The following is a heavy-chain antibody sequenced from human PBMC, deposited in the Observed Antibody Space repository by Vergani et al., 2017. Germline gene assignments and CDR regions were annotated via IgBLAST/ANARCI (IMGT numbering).Heavy chain of an antibody. V-gene: IGHV1-69*01. CDR1: GGTVSNYA. CDR3: ERGSVVPAAVAWDNNFYYYMDV. Sequence: QVQLVQSGAEVKKPGSSVKVSCKASGGTVSNYAISWVRQAPGQGLVWMGEVVPLFNRPNYAQRFRGRVTITADDWTNTAYLEVNSLTSEDTAVYYCERGSVVPAAVAWDNNFYYYMDVWGKGTTVTVSS. D-gene: IGHD2-2*01. CDR2: VVPLFNRP. J-gene: IGHJ6*03.